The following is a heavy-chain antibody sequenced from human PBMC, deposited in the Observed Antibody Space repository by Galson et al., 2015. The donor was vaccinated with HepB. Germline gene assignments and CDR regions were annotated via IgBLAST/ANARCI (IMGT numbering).Heavy chain of an antibody. J-gene: IGHJ3*02. V-gene: IGHV3-48*02. CDR1: GFTLSNYS. D-gene: IGHD1-26*01. Sequence: SLRLSCAASGFTLSNYSMNWVRQAPGKGLEWLSYTTSSSSNIYYADSVKGRFTISRDNAKKSLYLEMTSLRDEDTAVYYCTRKWAFDIWGQGTMVTVS. CDR2: TTSSSSNI. CDR3: TRKWAFDI.